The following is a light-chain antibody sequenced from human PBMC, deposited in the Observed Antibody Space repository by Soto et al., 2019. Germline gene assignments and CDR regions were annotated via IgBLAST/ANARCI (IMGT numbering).Light chain of an antibody. Sequence: DIQMTQSPSTLSASVGDRVTITCRASQSISSWLAWYQQKPGKAPNLLISKASSLESGVPSRFGGSGSGTEFTLTISSLQPDDFATYYCQQYYSYSYTFGQGTKLEIK. V-gene: IGKV1-5*03. CDR2: KAS. J-gene: IGKJ2*01. CDR3: QQYYSYSYT. CDR1: QSISSW.